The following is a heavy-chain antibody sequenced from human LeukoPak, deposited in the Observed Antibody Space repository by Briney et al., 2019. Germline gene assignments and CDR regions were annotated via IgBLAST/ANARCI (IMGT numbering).Heavy chain of an antibody. D-gene: IGHD4-11*01. CDR3: PARGYSDYGDAFDI. V-gene: IGHV3-9*01. CDR1: GFTFDDYA. CDR2: ISWNGGSI. J-gene: IGHJ3*02. Sequence: PGGSLRLSCAASGFTFDDYAMHWVRQAPGKGLEWVSVISWNGGSIGYVDSVRGRFTISRDNAKKSLYLQMSSLRAEDTAVYYCPARGYSDYGDAFDIWGQGTMVTVSS.